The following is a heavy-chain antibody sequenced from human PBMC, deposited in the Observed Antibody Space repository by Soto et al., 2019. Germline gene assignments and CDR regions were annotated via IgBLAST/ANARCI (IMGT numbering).Heavy chain of an antibody. CDR2: INHSGST. Sequence: QVQLQQWGAGLLKPSETLSLTCAVYGGSFSGYYWSWIRQPPGKGLEWIGEINHSGSTNYNPSLMSRVTISVDTSKNQFSLKLSSVTAADTAVYYCASKSFRIAAAAKGWFDPWGQGTLVTVSS. V-gene: IGHV4-34*01. J-gene: IGHJ5*02. D-gene: IGHD6-13*01. CDR1: GGSFSGYY. CDR3: ASKSFRIAAAAKGWFDP.